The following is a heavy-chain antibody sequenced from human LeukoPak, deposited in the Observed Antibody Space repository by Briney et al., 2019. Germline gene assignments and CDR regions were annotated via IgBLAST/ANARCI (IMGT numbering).Heavy chain of an antibody. D-gene: IGHD6-13*01. CDR2: INHSGST. V-gene: IGHV4-34*01. J-gene: IGHJ6*03. CDR1: GGSFSGYY. Sequence: SETLSLTCAVYGGSFSGYYWSWIRQPPGKGLEWIGEINHSGSTNYNPSLKRRVTISVDTSKNQFSLKLSSVTAADTAVYYCARRGRAAAGLYYYYYYMDVWGKGTTVTVSS. CDR3: ARRGRAAAGLYYYYYYMDV.